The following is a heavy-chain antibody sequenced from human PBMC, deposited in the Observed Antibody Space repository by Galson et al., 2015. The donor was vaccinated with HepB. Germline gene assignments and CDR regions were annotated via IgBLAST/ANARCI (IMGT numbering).Heavy chain of an antibody. CDR1: GFTFSSYG. Sequence: SLRLSCAASGFTFSSYGMHWVRQAPGKGLEWVAVISYDGSNKYYADSVKGRFTISRDNSKNTLYLQMNSLRAEDTAVYYCAKGKTYYYDSSGYYGGPYDAFDIWGQGTMVTVSS. CDR3: AKGKTYYYDSSGYYGGPYDAFDI. J-gene: IGHJ3*02. D-gene: IGHD3-22*01. V-gene: IGHV3-30*18. CDR2: ISYDGSNK.